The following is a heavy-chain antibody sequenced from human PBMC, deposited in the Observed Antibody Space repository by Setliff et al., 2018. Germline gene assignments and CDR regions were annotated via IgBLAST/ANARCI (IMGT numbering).Heavy chain of an antibody. CDR3: ARQVEMATIAFDV. V-gene: IGHV4-39*01. CDR2: IYHSGST. CDR1: GGSISSSSYY. Sequence: SETLSLTCTVSGGSISSSSYYWGWIRQPPGKGLEWIGSIYHSGSTYYNPSLKSRVTLFVDTSKDQFSLRLTSMTAADTAVYYCARQVEMATIAFDVWGQGTMVTVSS. D-gene: IGHD5-12*01. J-gene: IGHJ3*01.